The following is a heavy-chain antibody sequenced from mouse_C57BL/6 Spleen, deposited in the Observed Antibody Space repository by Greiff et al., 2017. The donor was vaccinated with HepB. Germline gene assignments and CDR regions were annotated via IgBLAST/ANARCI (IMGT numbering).Heavy chain of an antibody. CDR3: ARGSYDYDGGYYYAMDY. V-gene: IGHV14-2*01. Sequence: VQLKQSGAELVKPGASVKLSCTASGFNIKDYYMHWVKQRTEQGLEWIGRIDPEDGETKYAPKFQGKATITADTSSNTAYLQPSSLTSEDTAVYYCARGSYDYDGGYYYAMDYWGQGTSVTVSS. D-gene: IGHD2-4*01. CDR1: GFNIKDYY. CDR2: IDPEDGET. J-gene: IGHJ4*01.